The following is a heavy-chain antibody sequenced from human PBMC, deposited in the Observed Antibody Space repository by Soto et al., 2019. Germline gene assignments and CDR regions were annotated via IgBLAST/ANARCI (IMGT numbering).Heavy chain of an antibody. CDR1: GYTFTSYD. D-gene: IGHD3-3*01. J-gene: IGHJ6*02. V-gene: IGHV1-8*01. CDR2: MNPNSGNT. Sequence: ASVKVSSKASGYTFTSYDINWVRQATGQGLEWMGWMNPNSGNTGYAQKFQGRVTMTRNTSISTAYMELSSLRSEDTAVYYCARGGVFGVVIIPVWYYGMDVWGQGTTVTV. CDR3: ARGGVFGVVIIPVWYYGMDV.